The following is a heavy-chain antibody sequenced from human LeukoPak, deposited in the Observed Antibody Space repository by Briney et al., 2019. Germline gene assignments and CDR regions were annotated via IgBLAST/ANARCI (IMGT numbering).Heavy chain of an antibody. J-gene: IGHJ6*03. Sequence: ASVKVSCKASGYTFTSYGISWVRQAPGQGLEWMGWISAYNGNTNYAQKLQGRVTMTTDTSTSTAYMELRSLRSEDTAVYYCARDLLHNYDFWSGYFVRENYYYMDVWGKGTTVTVSS. V-gene: IGHV1-18*01. CDR3: ARDLLHNYDFWSGYFVRENYYYMDV. D-gene: IGHD3-3*01. CDR1: GYTFTSYG. CDR2: ISAYNGNT.